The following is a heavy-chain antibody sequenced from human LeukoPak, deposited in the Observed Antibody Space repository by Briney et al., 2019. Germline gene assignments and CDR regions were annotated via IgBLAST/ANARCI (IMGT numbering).Heavy chain of an antibody. CDR1: GGSFSGYY. CDR3: ARALYYYARGYFQH. J-gene: IGHJ1*01. V-gene: IGHV4-34*01. D-gene: IGHD3-10*01. CDR2: INHSGST. Sequence: SETLSLTCAVYGGSFSGYYWSWIRQPPGKGLEWIGEINHSGSTNYNPSLKSRVTISVDTSKNQFSLKLSSVPAADTAVYYCARALYYYARGYFQHWGQGTLVTVSS.